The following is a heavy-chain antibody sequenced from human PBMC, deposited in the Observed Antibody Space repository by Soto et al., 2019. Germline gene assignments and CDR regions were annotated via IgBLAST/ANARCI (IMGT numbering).Heavy chain of an antibody. CDR2: INTDGSRA. CDR3: ARVKLGSYDRVDP. D-gene: IGHD3-16*01. V-gene: IGHV3-74*01. J-gene: IGHJ5*02. Sequence: EVQLVESGGDLVQPGGSLRLSCAASGFTFSNYWMHWVRQAPGKGLMWVSRINTDGSRATYADSVQGRFGISRDNAKNTVYLQMNSLRAEDTAVYYCARVKLGSYDRVDPWGQGTLVTVSS. CDR1: GFTFSNYW.